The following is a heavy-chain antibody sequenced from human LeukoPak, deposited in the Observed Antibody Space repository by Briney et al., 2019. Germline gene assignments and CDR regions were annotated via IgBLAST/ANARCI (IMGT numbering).Heavy chain of an antibody. Sequence: GGSLRLSCAASGFTFDRHTMHWVRQPPGKGPEWVSLIGWDGTNIDYADSVKGRFTISRDNSKNFVYLQMHSLRTEDTALYYCTKDMEWGMDVWGQGTTVTVSS. J-gene: IGHJ6*02. CDR2: IGWDGTNI. D-gene: IGHD3-3*01. CDR3: TKDMEWGMDV. V-gene: IGHV3-43*01. CDR1: GFTFDRHT.